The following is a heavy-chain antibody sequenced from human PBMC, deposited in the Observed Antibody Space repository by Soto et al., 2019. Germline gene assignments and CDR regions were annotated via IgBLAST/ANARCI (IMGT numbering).Heavy chain of an antibody. CDR3: ASTYDSSGNFDY. CDR2: IIPIFGTA. CDR1: GGTFSSYA. V-gene: IGHV1-69*13. Sequence: ASVKVSCKASGGTFSSYAISWVRQAPGQGLEWMGGIIPIFGTANYAQKFQGRVTITADESTSTAYMELSSLRSEDTAVYYCASTYDSSGNFDYWGQGTLVTVSS. D-gene: IGHD3-22*01. J-gene: IGHJ4*02.